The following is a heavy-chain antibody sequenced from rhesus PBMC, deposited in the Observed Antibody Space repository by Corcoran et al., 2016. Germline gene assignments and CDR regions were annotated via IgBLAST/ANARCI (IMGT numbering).Heavy chain of an antibody. CDR3: AKAGGVAAVV. CDR2: INSGGGST. CDR1: GFTFSSYG. Sequence: EVQLVETGGGLVQPGGSLKLSCAASGFTFSSYGMSWVRQAPGKGLEWVSSINSGGGSTYYADSVKGRFTISRDNSKNTLSLKMNSLRAEDTAVYYCAKAGGVAAVVWGQGVLVTVSS. V-gene: IGHV3S5*01. D-gene: IGHD6-25*01. J-gene: IGHJ4*01.